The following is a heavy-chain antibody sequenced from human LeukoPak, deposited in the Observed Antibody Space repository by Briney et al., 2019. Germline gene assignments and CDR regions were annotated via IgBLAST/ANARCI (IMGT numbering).Heavy chain of an antibody. Sequence: PGGSLRLSCAASGFTFSDYCMSWVRQAPGKGLECVSVISGLDGRTYYADSVKGRFTISRDNSKNTLYLQMNSLRAEDTAVYYCAEDLWNAINHIAVAGGGFDYWGQGTLVTVSS. CDR1: GFTFSDYC. D-gene: IGHD6-19*01. J-gene: IGHJ4*02. CDR3: AEDLWNAINHIAVAGGGFDY. CDR2: ISGLDGRT. V-gene: IGHV3-23*01.